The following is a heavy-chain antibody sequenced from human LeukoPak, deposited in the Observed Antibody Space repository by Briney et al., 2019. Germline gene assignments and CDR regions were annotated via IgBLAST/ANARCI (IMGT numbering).Heavy chain of an antibody. CDR2: IHYSGST. CDR1: GGSISSSSYY. V-gene: IGHV4-39*07. J-gene: IGHJ2*01. CDR3: ARVYYSNSYDYWYFDL. D-gene: IGHD6-13*01. Sequence: SETLPLTCTVSGGSISSSSYYWGWIRQPPGKGLEWIGSIHYSGSTNYNPSLKSRVTISVDTSKNQFSLKLSSVTAADTAVYYCARVYYSNSYDYWYFDLWGRGTLVTVSS.